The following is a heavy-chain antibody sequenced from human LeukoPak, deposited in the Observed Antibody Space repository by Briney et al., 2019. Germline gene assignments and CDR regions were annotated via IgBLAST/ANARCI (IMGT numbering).Heavy chain of an antibody. Sequence: ASVKVSCKASGYTFTGYYMHWVRQAPGQGVEWMGWINPNSGGTNYAQKFQGRVTMTRDTSISTAYMELSRLRSDDTAVYYCARVGYYYDSSGFDYWGQGTLVTVSS. CDR1: GYTFTGYY. CDR3: ARVGYYYDSSGFDY. CDR2: INPNSGGT. D-gene: IGHD3-22*01. V-gene: IGHV1-2*02. J-gene: IGHJ4*02.